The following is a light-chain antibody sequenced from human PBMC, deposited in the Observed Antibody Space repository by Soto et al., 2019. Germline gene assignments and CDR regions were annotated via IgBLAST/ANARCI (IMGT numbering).Light chain of an antibody. V-gene: IGKV3-15*01. CDR1: QSVSNN. CDR2: GAT. Sequence: EIVMTQSPATLSVSPGERVTLSCRASQSVSNNLAWYQQKPGQAPRLLIYGATATATGIPARFSGSGSGTEFTLTISSLQSEDFAVYYCQQHNDWPLTFGGGNKVELK. J-gene: IGKJ4*01. CDR3: QQHNDWPLT.